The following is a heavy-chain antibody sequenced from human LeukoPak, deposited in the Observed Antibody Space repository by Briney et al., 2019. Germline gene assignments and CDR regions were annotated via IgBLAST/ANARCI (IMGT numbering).Heavy chain of an antibody. J-gene: IGHJ4*02. CDR3: ARGGYYGSGRYGGFDY. CDR1: GFTFSSYW. V-gene: IGHV3-7*01. D-gene: IGHD3-10*01. Sequence: PGGSLRLSCAASGFTFSSYWMSWVRQAPGKGLEWVANIKQDGSEKYYVDSVKGRFTISRDNAKNSLYLQMNSLRAKDTAVYYCARGGYYGSGRYGGFDYWGQGTLVTVSS. CDR2: IKQDGSEK.